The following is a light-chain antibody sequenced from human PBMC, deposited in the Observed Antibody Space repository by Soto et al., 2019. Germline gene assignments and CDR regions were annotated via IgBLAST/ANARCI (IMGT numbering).Light chain of an antibody. CDR1: QSRLHSNGYNY. V-gene: IGKV2-28*01. Sequence: DIVMTQSPLSLPVTPGEPASISCRSSQSRLHSNGYNYLDWYLQKPGQSPQLLIYLGSNRASGVPDRFSGSGSGTDFTLNISRVEAEDVGVYYCMQALQTPYTFGQGTKLEIK. CDR2: LGS. CDR3: MQALQTPYT. J-gene: IGKJ2*01.